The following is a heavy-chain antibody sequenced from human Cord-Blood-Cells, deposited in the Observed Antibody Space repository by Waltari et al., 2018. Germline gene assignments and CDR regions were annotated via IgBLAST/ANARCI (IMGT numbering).Heavy chain of an antibody. CDR3: ARDSGRFLEWLLYDAFDI. V-gene: IGHV1-69*12. D-gene: IGHD3-3*01. CDR1: DGTFSSYP. CDR2: IIPIFGTA. Sequence: QVQLVKSGAEVKMPWSSVKVSCKGSDGTFSSYPISWVRQPPVQGLEGMGGIIPIFGTANYAQKFQGRVTITADESTSTAYMGLSSLRSEDTAVYYCARDSGRFLEWLLYDAFDIWGQGTMVTVSS. J-gene: IGHJ3*02.